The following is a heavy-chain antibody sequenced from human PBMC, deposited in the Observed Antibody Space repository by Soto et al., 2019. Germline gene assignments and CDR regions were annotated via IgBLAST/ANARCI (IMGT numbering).Heavy chain of an antibody. CDR2: IYWNDDK. Sequence: GSGPTLVNPTQTLTLTCTFSGFSLSTSGVGVGWIRQPPGKALEWLALIYWNDDKRYSPSLKSRLTITKDTSKNQVVLTMTNMDPVDTATYYCAHVSIAVAAPGYFDYWGQGTLVTVSS. D-gene: IGHD6-19*01. V-gene: IGHV2-5*01. J-gene: IGHJ4*02. CDR3: AHVSIAVAAPGYFDY. CDR1: GFSLSTSGVG.